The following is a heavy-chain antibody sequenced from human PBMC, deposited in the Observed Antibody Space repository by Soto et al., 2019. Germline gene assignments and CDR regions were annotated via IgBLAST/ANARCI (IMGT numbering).Heavy chain of an antibody. Sequence: PGGSLRLSCAASGFTFSSYAMHWVRQAPGKGLEWVAVISYDGSNKYHADSVKGRFTISRDNSKNTLYLQMNSLRAEDTAVYYCARGRCGGALRWITTCYYYYGMDVWGQGTTVTVSS. J-gene: IGHJ6*02. D-gene: IGHD3-16*01. CDR2: ISYDGSNK. CDR3: ARGRCGGALRWITTCYYYYGMDV. V-gene: IGHV3-30-3*01. CDR1: GFTFSSYA.